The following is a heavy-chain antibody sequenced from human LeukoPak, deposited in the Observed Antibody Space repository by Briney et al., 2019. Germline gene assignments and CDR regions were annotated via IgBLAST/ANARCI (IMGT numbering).Heavy chain of an antibody. CDR3: ARATYSYDSSGHLKLDWFDP. CDR2: IIPIFGTA. V-gene: IGHV1-69*13. J-gene: IGHJ5*02. D-gene: IGHD3-22*01. CDR1: GGTFSSYA. Sequence: ASVKVSCKASGGTFSSYAISWVRQAPGQGREWMGGIIPIFGTANYAQKFQGRVTITADESTSTAYMELSSLRSEDTAVYYCARATYSYDSSGHLKLDWFDPWGQGTLVTVSS.